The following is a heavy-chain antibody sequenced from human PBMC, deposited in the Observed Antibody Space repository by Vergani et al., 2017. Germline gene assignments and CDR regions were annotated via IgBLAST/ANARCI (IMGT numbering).Heavy chain of an antibody. D-gene: IGHD1-14*01. V-gene: IGHV3-30*02. CDR2: IRYDGSNK. CDR1: GFTFSNYG. CDR3: ARDLRLLYNRFDP. Sequence: QVQLVESGGGVVQPGGSLRLSCAASGFTFSNYGMHWVRQAPGKGLEWVAFIRYDGSNKYYADSVKGRFTISRDNSKNTLYLQMNSLRTEDTGVYYCARDLRLLYNRFDPWGQGTLVTVSS. J-gene: IGHJ5*02.